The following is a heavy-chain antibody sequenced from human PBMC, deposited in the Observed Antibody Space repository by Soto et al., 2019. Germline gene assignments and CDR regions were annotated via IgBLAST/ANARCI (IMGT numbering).Heavy chain of an antibody. Sequence: GGSLRLSCAASGFIFNSYAMSWVRQAPGKGLEWVSTLTSTGGTYYADSVKGRFPISRDNSKNTLYLQMNNLRAEDTAVYYCAKDGDLYSGYFDYWGQGTLVTV. D-gene: IGHD3-10*01. CDR2: LTSTGGT. V-gene: IGHV3-23*01. CDR3: AKDGDLYSGYFDY. CDR1: GFIFNSYA. J-gene: IGHJ4*02.